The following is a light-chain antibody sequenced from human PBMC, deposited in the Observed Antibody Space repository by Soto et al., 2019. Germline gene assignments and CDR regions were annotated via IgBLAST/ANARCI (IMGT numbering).Light chain of an antibody. CDR3: CSYAGSSPSNV. J-gene: IGLJ1*01. CDR1: SSDVGTYNL. CDR2: EVS. V-gene: IGLV2-23*02. Sequence: QSALTQPASVSGSPGQSITISCTGTSSDVGTYNLVSWYQQHPGKATKLMIYEVSKRPSGISSRFSGSKSGNTASLTISGLQAEDEDDYYCCSYAGSSPSNVFGTGTKLTVL.